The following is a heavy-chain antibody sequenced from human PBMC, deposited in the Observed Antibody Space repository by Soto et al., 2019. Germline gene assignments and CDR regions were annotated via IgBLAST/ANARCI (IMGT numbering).Heavy chain of an antibody. CDR1: VGSISSFY. CDR3: STLSGIYCDLVDY. D-gene: IGHD4-17*01. J-gene: IGHJ4*02. V-gene: IGHV4-59*01. CDR2: IDYSGST. Sequence: PSETLSLTCTVSVGSISSFYWTCIRQPPGKGLELIGYIDYSGSTKYNPSLKSRLTLSVDTSKNQFSLKLSSVTAAETAVYYCSTLSGIYCDLVDYWGPGTLVTVSS.